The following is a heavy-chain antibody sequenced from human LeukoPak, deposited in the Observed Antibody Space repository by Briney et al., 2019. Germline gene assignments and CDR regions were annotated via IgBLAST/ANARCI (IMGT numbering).Heavy chain of an antibody. J-gene: IGHJ4*02. D-gene: IGHD3-9*01. V-gene: IGHV4-34*01. CDR2: INHSGST. Sequence: SETLSLTCTVSGGSISGYYWSWIRQPPGKGLEWIGEINHSGSTNYNPSLKSRVTISVDTSKNQFSLKLSSVTAADTAVYYCARGRNHYDILTGYKPFDYWGQGTLVTVSS. CDR1: GGSISGYY. CDR3: ARGRNHYDILTGYKPFDY.